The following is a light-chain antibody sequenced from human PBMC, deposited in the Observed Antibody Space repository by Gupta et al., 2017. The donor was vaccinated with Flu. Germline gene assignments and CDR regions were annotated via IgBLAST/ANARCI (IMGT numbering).Light chain of an antibody. CDR3: QHLGS. V-gene: IGKV1-5*03. CDR2: KAS. J-gene: IGKJ1*01. Sequence: DLQVTQSPSTLSASVGDTVTITCRASQSFGNWLAWYQQKPGKAPNLLSYKASTLERGVPSRFSGSGSGTDFTLTIRGLQTDDCATYDGQHLGSFGQGTKV. CDR1: QSFGNW.